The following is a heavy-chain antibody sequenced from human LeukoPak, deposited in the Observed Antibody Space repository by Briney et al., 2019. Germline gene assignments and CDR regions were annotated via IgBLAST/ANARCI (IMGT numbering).Heavy chain of an antibody. CDR2: ISYDGSNK. CDR3: EKDSSLDY. CDR1: GFTFSSYG. J-gene: IGHJ4*02. Sequence: GGSLRLSCAASGFTFSSYGMHWVRQAPGKGLEWVAVISYDGSNKYYADSVKGRFTISRDNSKDTLYLQMNSLRAEDTAVYYCEKDSSLDYWGQGTLVTVSS. V-gene: IGHV3-30*18.